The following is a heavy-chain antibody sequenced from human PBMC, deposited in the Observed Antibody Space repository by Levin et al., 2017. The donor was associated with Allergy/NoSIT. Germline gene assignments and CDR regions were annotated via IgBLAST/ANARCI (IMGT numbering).Heavy chain of an antibody. Sequence: SVKVSCKASGGTFSSYAISWVRQAPGQGLEWMGGIIPIFGTANYAQKFQGRVTITADESTSTAYMELSSLRSEDTAVYYCARPSSLNAYCGGDCYSNFDYWGQGTLVTVSS. J-gene: IGHJ4*02. D-gene: IGHD2-21*02. CDR2: IIPIFGTA. V-gene: IGHV1-69*13. CDR1: GGTFSSYA. CDR3: ARPSSLNAYCGGDCYSNFDY.